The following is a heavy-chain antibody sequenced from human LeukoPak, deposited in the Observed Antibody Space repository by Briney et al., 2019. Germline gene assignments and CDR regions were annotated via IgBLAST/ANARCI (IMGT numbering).Heavy chain of an antibody. Sequence: GASAKVSCKASGYTFTGYYMHWVRQAPGQGLEWMGWINPNSGGTNYAQKFQGWVTMTRDTSISTAYMELSRLRSDDTAVYYCARGYCSGGSCYSPFDYWGQGTLVTVSS. CDR2: INPNSGGT. J-gene: IGHJ4*02. V-gene: IGHV1-2*04. CDR1: GYTFTGYY. D-gene: IGHD2-15*01. CDR3: ARGYCSGGSCYSPFDY.